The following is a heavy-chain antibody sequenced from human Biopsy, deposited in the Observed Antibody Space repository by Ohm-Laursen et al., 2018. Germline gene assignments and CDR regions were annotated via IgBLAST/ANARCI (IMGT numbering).Heavy chain of an antibody. CDR1: GYTLTDLS. CDR3: AGDINNWNVNY. V-gene: IGHV1-24*01. J-gene: IGHJ4*02. D-gene: IGHD1-20*01. Sequence: SVKVSRKVSGYTLTDLSMHWVRQAPGKGLEWMGGFAPENGKTIYAQKFQGRVTMTEDTSTDTAYMELSNLRSEDPAVYYCAGDINNWNVNYWGQGTLVIVSS. CDR2: FAPENGKT.